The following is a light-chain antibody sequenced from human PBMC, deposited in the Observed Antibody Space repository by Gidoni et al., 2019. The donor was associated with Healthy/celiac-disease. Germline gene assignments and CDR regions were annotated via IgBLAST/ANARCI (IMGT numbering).Light chain of an antibody. Sequence: QSALTQPAPVSGSPGQSITISCTGTSSDVGGYNYVSWYQQHPGTAPKLTIYDVSNRPSGVSNRFSGSKSGNTASLTISGLQAEDEADYYCSSYTSSSTLVVFGGGTKLTVL. J-gene: IGLJ2*01. CDR2: DVS. CDR1: SSDVGGYNY. CDR3: SSYTSSSTLVV. V-gene: IGLV2-14*01.